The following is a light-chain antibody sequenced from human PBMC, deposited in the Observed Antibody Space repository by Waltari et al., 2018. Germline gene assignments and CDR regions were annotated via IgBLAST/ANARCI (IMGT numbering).Light chain of an antibody. J-gene: IGLJ2*01. CDR3: QAWDSDTDVV. Sequence: SYELIQPPSVSVSPGQTASITCSGDKLGDKYACWYQQKPGQSPVLVIYQDNKRPSGIPARFSGSNSGNTATLTISGTQTMDEADYYCQAWDSDTDVVFGGGTKLTVL. CDR2: QDN. V-gene: IGLV3-1*01. CDR1: KLGDKY.